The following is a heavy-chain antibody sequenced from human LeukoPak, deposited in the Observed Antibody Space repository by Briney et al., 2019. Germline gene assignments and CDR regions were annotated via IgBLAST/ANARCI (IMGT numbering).Heavy chain of an antibody. V-gene: IGHV1-46*01. J-gene: IGHJ6*02. CDR3: ARKRWLVKGGLLNYGMDV. CDR2: NNPSGGST. CDR1: GYTFTSYY. D-gene: IGHD6-19*01. Sequence: ASVKVSCKASGYTFTSYYMHCVRQAPRQGLEWMGINNPSGGSTSYAQKFQGRVTMTRDTSTSTVYMELSSLRSEDTAVYYCARKRWLVKGGLLNYGMDVWGQGTTVTVSS.